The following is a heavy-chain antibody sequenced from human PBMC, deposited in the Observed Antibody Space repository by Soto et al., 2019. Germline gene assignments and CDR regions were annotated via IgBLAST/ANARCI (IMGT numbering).Heavy chain of an antibody. CDR1: GSTFSTYV. D-gene: IGHD4-17*01. CDR2: ITASGDIT. V-gene: IGHV3-23*01. Sequence: EVQLLESGGGLVQPGGSLRLSCVASGSTFSTYVMSWVRQAPGKGLEWVSTITASGDITYYADSVKGRFTVSRDNSKNTVYLQMNSLRAEDTAVYYCAKGGLGDYDFDIWGQGTKVTVSS. J-gene: IGHJ3*02. CDR3: AKGGLGDYDFDI.